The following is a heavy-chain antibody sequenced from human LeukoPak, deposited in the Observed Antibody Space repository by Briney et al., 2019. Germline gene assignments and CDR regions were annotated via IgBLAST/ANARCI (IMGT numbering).Heavy chain of an antibody. CDR3: ARHDGDGYNFYY. CDR2: IYSGDST. J-gene: IGHJ4*02. V-gene: IGHV3-53*01. Sequence: GGSLRLSCAASGFTVSSNYMSWVRQAPGKGLEWVSVIYSGDSTYYADSVKGRFTISRDNSKNTLCLQMNSLRAEDTAVYYCARHDGDGYNFYYWGQGTLVTVSS. CDR1: GFTVSSNY. D-gene: IGHD5-24*01.